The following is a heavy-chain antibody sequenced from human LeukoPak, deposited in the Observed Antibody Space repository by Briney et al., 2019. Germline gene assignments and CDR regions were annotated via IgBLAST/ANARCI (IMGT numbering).Heavy chain of an antibody. V-gene: IGHV4-34*01. CDR1: GGSFSGYY. Sequence: SETLSLTCAVYGGSFSGYYWSWIRQPPGKGLEWIGEINHSGSTNYNPSLKSRVTISVDTSKNQFSLKLSSVTAADTAVYYCARGSPPLYYDFWKGQSYFDYWGQGTLVTVSS. CDR3: ARGSPPLYYDFWKGQSYFDY. J-gene: IGHJ4*02. D-gene: IGHD3-3*01. CDR2: INHSGST.